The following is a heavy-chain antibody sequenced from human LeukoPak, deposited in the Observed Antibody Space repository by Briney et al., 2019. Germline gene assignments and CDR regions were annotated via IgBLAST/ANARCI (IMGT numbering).Heavy chain of an antibody. J-gene: IGHJ5*02. Sequence: GGALRLSCVGSGFTFSSYAISWVRPAPGKRLAWVSAISGSGGSAYYAAPVKGRFTISRDNSTTTLYLQMNSLRAEDTAVYYCAKSGSSWGQGTLVTVSS. CDR1: GFTFSSYA. V-gene: IGHV3-23*01. CDR3: AKSGSS. D-gene: IGHD1-26*01. CDR2: ISGSGGSA.